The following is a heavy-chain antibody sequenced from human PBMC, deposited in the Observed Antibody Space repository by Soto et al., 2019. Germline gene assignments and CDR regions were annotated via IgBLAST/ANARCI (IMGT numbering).Heavy chain of an antibody. CDR1: GYTFTSYA. J-gene: IGHJ5*02. V-gene: IGHV1-3*01. Sequence: GASVKVSCKASGYTFTSYAMHWVRQAPGQRLEWMGWINAGNGNTKYSQKFQGRVTITRDTSASTAYMELSSLRSEDTAVYYCARDKVIRHFDWFPKGNWFDPWGQGTLVTVSS. CDR3: ARDKVIRHFDWFPKGNWFDP. D-gene: IGHD3-9*01. CDR2: INAGNGNT.